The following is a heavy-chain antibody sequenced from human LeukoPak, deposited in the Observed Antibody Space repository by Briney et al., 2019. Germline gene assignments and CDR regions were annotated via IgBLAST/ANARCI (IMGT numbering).Heavy chain of an antibody. CDR3: ARGDFWSGNGAFDI. CDR1: GGSISSGGYS. Sequence: SETLSLTCAVSGGSISSGGYSWSWIRQPPGKGLEWIGYIYHSGSTYYNPSLKSRVTISVDRSKNRFSLKLSSVTAADTAVYYCARGDFWSGNGAFDIWGQGTMVTVSS. V-gene: IGHV4-30-2*01. CDR2: IYHSGST. J-gene: IGHJ3*02. D-gene: IGHD3-3*01.